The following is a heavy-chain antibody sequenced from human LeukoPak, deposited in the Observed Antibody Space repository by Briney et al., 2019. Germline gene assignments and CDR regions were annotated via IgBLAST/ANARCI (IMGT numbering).Heavy chain of an antibody. D-gene: IGHD3-3*01. CDR1: GFTLSSRW. CDR3: ATYDSWSGYNIAY. CDR2: INRDGSEK. Sequence: GGSLRLSCVVSGFTLSSRWMMWVRQAPGEGLEWMTNINRDGSEKNYVDSVKGRFTITRDNAENSLYLQMNSLKVGDSAIYYCATYDSWSGYNIAYWGQGTLVTVSS. V-gene: IGHV3-7*03. J-gene: IGHJ4*02.